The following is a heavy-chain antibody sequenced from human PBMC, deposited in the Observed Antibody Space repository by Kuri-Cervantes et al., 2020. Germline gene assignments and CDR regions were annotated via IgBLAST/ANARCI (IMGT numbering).Heavy chain of an antibody. Sequence: SLKISCAASGFSFDDFAMHWVRQAPGKGLGWVSGISWNSGSIGYADSVKGRFTTSRDNAKNSLNLQMNSLRAEDTALYYCAKDFIGLDISGYHSWGQGTLVTVSS. J-gene: IGHJ4*02. D-gene: IGHD3-22*01. CDR3: AKDFIGLDISGYHS. V-gene: IGHV3-9*01. CDR1: GFSFDDFA. CDR2: ISWNSGSI.